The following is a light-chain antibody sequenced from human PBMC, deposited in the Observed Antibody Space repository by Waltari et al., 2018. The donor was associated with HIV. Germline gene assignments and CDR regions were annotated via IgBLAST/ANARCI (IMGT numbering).Light chain of an antibody. CDR1: SRDIGTYNR. CDR3: SSYTSSSTVL. CDR2: EVT. J-gene: IGLJ2*01. Sequence: HSALTQPPSVSGSRGQSVTISCTGTSRDIGTYNRFSWYQQPPGTAPKIMIYEVTNRPSGIPDRFSGSKSGNTASLTISGLQPEDEADYYCSSYTSSSTVLFGGGTKLTVL. V-gene: IGLV2-18*02.